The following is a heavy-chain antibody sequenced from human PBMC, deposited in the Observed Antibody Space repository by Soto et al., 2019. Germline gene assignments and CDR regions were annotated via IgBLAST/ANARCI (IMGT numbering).Heavy chain of an antibody. CDR3: ARVSAKQWLVKNYFDY. V-gene: IGHV1-18*04. CDR2: ISAYNGNT. CDR1: GYTFTSYG. J-gene: IGHJ4*02. D-gene: IGHD6-19*01. Sequence: GASVKVSCKASGYTFTSYGISWVRQAPGQGLEWMGWISAYNGNTNYAQKLQGRVTMTTDTSTSTAYMELRSLRSDDTAVYYCARVSAKQWLVKNYFDYWGQGTLVTVSS.